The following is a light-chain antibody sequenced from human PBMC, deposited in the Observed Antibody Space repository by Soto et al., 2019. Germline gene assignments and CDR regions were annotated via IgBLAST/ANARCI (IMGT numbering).Light chain of an antibody. Sequence: QSTLTQRACVSGSPGQSFTISCTGTSSDVGGYNYVSWYQQHPGKAPKLMIYDVSNRPSGVSNRFSGSKSGNTASLTISGLQAEDEADYYCSSYTSSSTLVFGGGTKLTVL. CDR2: DVS. J-gene: IGLJ2*01. V-gene: IGLV2-14*01. CDR1: SSDVGGYNY. CDR3: SSYTSSSTLV.